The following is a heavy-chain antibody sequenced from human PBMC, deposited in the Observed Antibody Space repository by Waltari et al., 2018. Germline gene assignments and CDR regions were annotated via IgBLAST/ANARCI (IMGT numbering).Heavy chain of an antibody. CDR3: ARDSYGGNSGGFDY. Sequence: QVQLQESGPGLVKPSQTLSLTCTVSGGSISSGGYYWSWIRPHPGKGLEWIGYIYYSGSTYYNPSLKSRVTISVDTSKNQFSLKLSSVTAADTAVYYCARDSYGGNSGGFDYWGQGTLVTVSS. J-gene: IGHJ4*02. D-gene: IGHD4-17*01. CDR2: IYYSGST. V-gene: IGHV4-31*03. CDR1: GGSISSGGYY.